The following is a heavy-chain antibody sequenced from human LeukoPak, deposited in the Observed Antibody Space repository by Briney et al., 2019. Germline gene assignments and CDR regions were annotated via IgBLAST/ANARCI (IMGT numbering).Heavy chain of an antibody. CDR2: ISSSSSYI. D-gene: IGHD4-17*01. Sequence: SGGSLRLSCAASGFTFSSYSMNWVRQAPGKGLEWVSSISSSSSYIYYADSVKGRFTISRDNAKNSLYLNMKSARDEDTAVYYCARPDDYGDSHDAFGIWGQGTMVTVSS. V-gene: IGHV3-21*01. J-gene: IGHJ3*02. CDR1: GFTFSSYS. CDR3: ARPDDYGDSHDAFGI.